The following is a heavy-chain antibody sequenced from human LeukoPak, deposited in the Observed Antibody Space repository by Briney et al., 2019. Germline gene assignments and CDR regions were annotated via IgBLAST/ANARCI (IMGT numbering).Heavy chain of an antibody. CDR3: ARGGIVATIFAFDI. J-gene: IGHJ3*02. CDR1: GGTFSSYA. CDR2: IIPIFGTA. Sequence: SVKVSCKASGGTFSSYAISWVRQAPGQGLEWMGGIIPIFGTANYAQRFQGRVTITADESTSTAYMELSSLRSEDTAVYYCARGGIVATIFAFDIWGQGTMVTVSS. D-gene: IGHD5-12*01. V-gene: IGHV1-69*13.